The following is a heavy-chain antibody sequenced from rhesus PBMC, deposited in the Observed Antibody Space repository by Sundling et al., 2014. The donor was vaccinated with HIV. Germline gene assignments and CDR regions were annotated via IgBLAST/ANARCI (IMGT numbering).Heavy chain of an antibody. V-gene: IGHV4-93*02. CDR1: GGSISSSNW. J-gene: IGHJ1*01. CDR3: ARGPPNYDSVNYYDEYFKF. D-gene: IGHD3-16*01. Sequence: QVQLQESGPAVVKPSETLSLTCAVSGGSISSSNWWSWIRQSPGKGLEWIGGIYGSGGSTEYNPSLKSRVTLSVDTSKNQFSLKLSSVTAEDTAVYYCARGPPNYDSVNYYDEYFKFWGQGALVTVSS. CDR2: IYGSGGST.